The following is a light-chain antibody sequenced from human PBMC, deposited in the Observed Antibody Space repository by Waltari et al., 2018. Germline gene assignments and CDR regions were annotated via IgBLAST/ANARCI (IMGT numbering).Light chain of an antibody. CDR3: QQYHSFPIT. V-gene: IGKV1-16*02. Sequence: DIQMTQSPSSLSASVVDRVTITCRASQGIRNYLAWSQQKPGKAPKSLIYDASSLQSGVSSKFSGSGFGTDFTLTITSLQPEDFATYYCQQYHSFPITFGQGTRLEIK. CDR2: DAS. J-gene: IGKJ5*01. CDR1: QGIRNY.